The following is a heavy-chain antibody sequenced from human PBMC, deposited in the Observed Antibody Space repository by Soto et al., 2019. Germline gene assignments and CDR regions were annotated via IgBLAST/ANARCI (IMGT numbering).Heavy chain of an antibody. CDR2: IIPILGIA. J-gene: IGHJ4*02. CDR3: ATSYGDYHY. D-gene: IGHD4-17*01. V-gene: IGHV1-69*02. Sequence: QVQLVQSGAEVKKPGSSVKVSCKASGGTFSSYTISWVRQAPGQGLEWMGRIIPILGIANYAQKFQGRVTITAGKSTSTASMELSSLRSEDTAVYYCATSYGDYHYWGQGTLVTVSS. CDR1: GGTFSSYT.